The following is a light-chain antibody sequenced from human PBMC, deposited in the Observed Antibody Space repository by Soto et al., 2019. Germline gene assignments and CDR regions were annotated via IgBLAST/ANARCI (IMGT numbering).Light chain of an antibody. J-gene: IGKJ5*01. CDR2: KAS. V-gene: IGKV1-5*03. Sequence: DIQMTQSPSTLSASVGDRVTITCRASQSISSLLAWYQQKPGRAPTLLIYKASTSESGVPSRFSGSGSGTEFTLTISSLQPDDFATYYCQQYNNYPLTFGQGTRLEIK. CDR3: QQYNNYPLT. CDR1: QSISSL.